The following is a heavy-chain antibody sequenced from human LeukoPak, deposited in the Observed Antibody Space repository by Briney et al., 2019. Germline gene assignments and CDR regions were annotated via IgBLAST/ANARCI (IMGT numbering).Heavy chain of an antibody. CDR3: AKFKTVGRYSSGWYYFDY. CDR1: GFTFSSYA. V-gene: IGHV3-23*01. Sequence: HPGGSLRLSCAASGFTFSSYAMSWVRQAPGKGLEWVPAISGSGGSTYYADSVKGRFTISRDNSKNTLYLQMNSLRAEDTAVYYCAKFKTVGRYSSGWYYFDYWGQGTLVTVSS. CDR2: ISGSGGST. D-gene: IGHD6-19*01. J-gene: IGHJ4*02.